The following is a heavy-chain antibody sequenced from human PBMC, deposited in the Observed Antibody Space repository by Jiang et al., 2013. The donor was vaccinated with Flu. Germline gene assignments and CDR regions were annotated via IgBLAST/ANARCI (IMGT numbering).Heavy chain of an antibody. CDR1: GYSFTGYW. CDR3: VSRSGYDSGPDY. CDR2: IDPSDSYT. D-gene: IGHD5-12*01. V-gene: IGHV5-10-1*01. Sequence: GAEVKKPGESLRISCKGSGYSFTGYWISWVRQMPGKGLEWMGRIDPSDSYTNYSPSFQGHVTISADKSISTAYLQWSSLKASDTAMYYCVSRSGYDSGPDYWGQGTLVTVSS. J-gene: IGHJ4*02.